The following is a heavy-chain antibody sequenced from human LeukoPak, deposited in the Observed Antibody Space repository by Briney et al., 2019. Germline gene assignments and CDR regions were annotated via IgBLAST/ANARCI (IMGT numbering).Heavy chain of an antibody. V-gene: IGHV3-48*02. CDR1: GFTLCSLS. CDR2: ISSSGSVM. J-gene: IGHJ4*02. CDR3: GRDVRWLRFVFDN. Sequence: GGSLRLSCAVSGFTLCSLSMNWVPQAPGEGLEWVSYISSSGSVMYHADSVRGRFTISRDNAKNSLYLEMNSLRDEDTAVYYCGRDVRWLRFVFDNWGQGTLVTVSS. D-gene: IGHD5-12*01.